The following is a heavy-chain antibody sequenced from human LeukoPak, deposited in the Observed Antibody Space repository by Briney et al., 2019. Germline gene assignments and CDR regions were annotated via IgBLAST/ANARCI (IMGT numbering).Heavy chain of an antibody. D-gene: IGHD6-6*01. J-gene: IGHJ4*02. Sequence: ASVKVSCKASGYTFTSYDINWVRQAPGQGLEWMGIINPSGGSTSYAQKFQGRVTMTRDTSTSTVYMELSSLRSEDTAVYYCAREGSSSSLFDYWGQGTLVTVSS. CDR2: INPSGGST. CDR3: AREGSSSSLFDY. CDR1: GYTFTSYD. V-gene: IGHV1-46*01.